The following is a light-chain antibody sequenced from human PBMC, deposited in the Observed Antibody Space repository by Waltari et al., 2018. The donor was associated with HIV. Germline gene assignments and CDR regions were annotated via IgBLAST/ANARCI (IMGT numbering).Light chain of an antibody. V-gene: IGKV1-39*01. CDR3: QQTYKSRT. CDR1: QNISNY. J-gene: IGKJ4*01. Sequence: DNRMTQSPSSLSASVGDRVTITCRATQNISNYLNWYRQKPGKAPILLIYAASSLHSGVPSRFSGSGSGTDFTLTITRLQPEDFATYYCQQTYKSRTFGGGTKVAI. CDR2: AAS.